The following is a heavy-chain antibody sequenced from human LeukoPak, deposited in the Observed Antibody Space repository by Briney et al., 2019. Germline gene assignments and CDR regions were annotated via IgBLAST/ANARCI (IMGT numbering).Heavy chain of an antibody. Sequence: SETLSLTCTVYGGSFSDFHWSRIRLPPGKGLEWIGEINHSGNTNYNPSLKSRVTISIDTSKNQFSLKLSSVTAADTAVYYCARGKVTRDWYFDLWGRGTLVTVSS. D-gene: IGHD4-17*01. CDR1: GGSFSDFH. V-gene: IGHV4-34*01. J-gene: IGHJ2*01. CDR2: INHSGNT. CDR3: ARGKVTRDWYFDL.